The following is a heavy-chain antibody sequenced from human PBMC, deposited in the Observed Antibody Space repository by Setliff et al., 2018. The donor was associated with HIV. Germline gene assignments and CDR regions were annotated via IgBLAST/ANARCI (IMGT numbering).Heavy chain of an antibody. D-gene: IGHD3-10*01. CDR1: GYAINNNFF. V-gene: IGHV3-11*04. CDR2: ISSSGSTI. J-gene: IGHJ6*03. CDR3: ARAMNHYGSGTFEYYYYMDV. Sequence: LSLTCAVSGYAINNNFFWGWVRQPPGKGLEWVSYISSSGSTIYYADSVKGRFTISRDNAKNSLFLQMNSLRAEDTTVYYCARAMNHYGSGTFEYYYYMDVWGKGTTVTVSS.